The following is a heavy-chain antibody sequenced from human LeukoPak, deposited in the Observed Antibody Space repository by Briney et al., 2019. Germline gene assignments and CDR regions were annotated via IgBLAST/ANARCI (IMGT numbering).Heavy chain of an antibody. CDR1: GGSISSYY. CDR2: IYHSGTT. Sequence: SETLSLTCTVSGGSISSYYWGWIRQPPGKGLEWIGNIYHSGTTYYNPSLKSRVTISVDTSKNQFSLKLSSVTAADTAVYYCARHMGSCSSTSCYGSFDYWGQGTLVTVSS. D-gene: IGHD2-2*01. V-gene: IGHV4-39*01. CDR3: ARHMGSCSSTSCYGSFDY. J-gene: IGHJ4*02.